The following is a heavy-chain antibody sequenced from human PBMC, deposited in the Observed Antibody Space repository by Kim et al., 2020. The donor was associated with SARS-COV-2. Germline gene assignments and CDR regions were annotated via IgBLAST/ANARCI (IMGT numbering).Heavy chain of an antibody. Sequence: GGSLRLSCAASGFTVSSNYMSWVRQAPGKGLEWVSVIYSGGSTYYADSVKGRFTISRDNSKNTLYLQMNSLRAEDTAVYYCARVRSGYYSDAFDIWGQGTMVTVSS. CDR3: ARVRSGYYSDAFDI. CDR2: IYSGGST. V-gene: IGHV3-53*01. J-gene: IGHJ3*02. CDR1: GFTVSSNY. D-gene: IGHD3-22*01.